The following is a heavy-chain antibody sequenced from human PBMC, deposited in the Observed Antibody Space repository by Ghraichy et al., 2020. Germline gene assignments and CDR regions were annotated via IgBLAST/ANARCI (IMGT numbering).Heavy chain of an antibody. Sequence: LSLTCAASGFTFSSYAMSWFRQAPGKGLEWVSAISGSGGSTYYADSVKGRFTISRDNSKNTLYMQMNSLRAEDTAVYYCAKRSDYYDSSGYSDYWGQGTLVTVSS. CDR2: ISGSGGST. D-gene: IGHD3-22*01. CDR1: GFTFSSYA. J-gene: IGHJ4*02. V-gene: IGHV3-23*01. CDR3: AKRSDYYDSSGYSDY.